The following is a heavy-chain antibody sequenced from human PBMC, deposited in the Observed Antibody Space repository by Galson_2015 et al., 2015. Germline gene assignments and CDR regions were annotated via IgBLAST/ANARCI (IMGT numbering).Heavy chain of an antibody. J-gene: IGHJ6*02. CDR3: TRDSGQWALLCVDSPVDV. Sequence: SLRLSCAASGFAFSNAWMSWVRQAPGKGLEWVGRIKSETDGGTMDYAAPVKGRFTISRDDSKNTLYLQMNSLKIEDTAVYYCTRDSGQWALLCVDSPVDVWGQGSPAAVS. V-gene: IGHV3-15*01. CDR2: IKSETDGGTM. D-gene: IGHD1-26*01. CDR1: GFAFSNAW.